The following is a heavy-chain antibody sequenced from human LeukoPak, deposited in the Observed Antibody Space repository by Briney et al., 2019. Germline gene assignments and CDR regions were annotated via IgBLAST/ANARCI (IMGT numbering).Heavy chain of an antibody. CDR2: IYTSGST. V-gene: IGHV4-61*02. CDR1: GGSISSGSYY. D-gene: IGHD1-26*01. J-gene: IGHJ5*02. Sequence: SETLSLTCTVSGGSISSGSYYWSWIRQPAGKGLEWIGRIYTSGSTNYNPSLKSRVTMSVDTSKNQFSLKLSSVTAADTAVYYCARAGIVGAPNNWFDPWGQGTLVTVSS. CDR3: ARAGIVGAPNNWFDP.